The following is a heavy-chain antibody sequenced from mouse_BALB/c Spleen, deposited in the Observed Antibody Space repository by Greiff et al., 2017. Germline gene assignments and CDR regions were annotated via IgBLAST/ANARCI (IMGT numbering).Heavy chain of an antibody. CDR2: IYYSGTI. V-gene: IGHV3-5*02. CDR1: GISITTGNYR. J-gene: IGHJ1*01. D-gene: IGHD1-1*01. CDR3: ARDHYGSSYWYFDV. Sequence: EVQRVESGPGLVKPSQTVSLTCTVTGISITTGNYRWSWIRQFPGNKLEWIGYIYYSGTITYNPSLTSRTTITRDTSKNQFFLEMNSLTAEDTATYYCARDHYGSSYWYFDVWGAGTTVTVSS.